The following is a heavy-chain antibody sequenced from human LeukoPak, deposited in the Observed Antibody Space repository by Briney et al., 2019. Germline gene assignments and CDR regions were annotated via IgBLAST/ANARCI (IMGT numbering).Heavy chain of an antibody. CDR1: GFNVGDYA. CDR3: TRGSEGFTAYDDY. V-gene: IGHV3-49*04. D-gene: IGHD5-12*01. J-gene: IGHJ4*02. Sequence: PGGSLRLSCIASGFNVGDYAMSWVRRAPGKGLEWVGFIRRKTFGGTADYAASVEGRFTISRDDSHNTVYLQMNGLKTEDTGVYYCTRGSEGFTAYDDYWGQGTLVTVSS. CDR2: IRRKTFGGTA.